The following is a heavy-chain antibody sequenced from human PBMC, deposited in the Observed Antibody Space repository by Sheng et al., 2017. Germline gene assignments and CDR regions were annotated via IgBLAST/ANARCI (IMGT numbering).Heavy chain of an antibody. CDR3: ARFGGTMLRGAGGWFDP. J-gene: IGHJ5*02. V-gene: IGHV3-48*03. CDR1: GFPFSSYE. D-gene: IGHD3-10*01. Sequence: EMQLVESGGGLVQPGGSLRLSCAASGFPFSSYEMNWVXQAPGKGLEWVSYISSTSRTIYYEDSVKGRFTIFRDNAKNSLYLQMNSLRAEDTAVYYCARFGGTMLRGAGGWFDPWGQGT. CDR2: ISSTSRTI.